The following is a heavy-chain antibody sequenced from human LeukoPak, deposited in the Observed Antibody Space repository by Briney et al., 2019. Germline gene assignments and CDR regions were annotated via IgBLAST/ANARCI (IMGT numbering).Heavy chain of an antibody. CDR1: GYTFTSYD. V-gene: IGHV1-8*01. J-gene: IGHJ6*03. Sequence: ASVRVSCKASGYTFTSYDINWVRQATGQGLEWMGWMNPNSGNTGYAQKFQGRVTMTRNTSISTAYMELSSLRSEDTAVYYCARGSGSGYYRLYYYYYMDVWGKGTTVTVSS. D-gene: IGHD3-3*01. CDR2: MNPNSGNT. CDR3: ARGSGSGYYRLYYYYYMDV.